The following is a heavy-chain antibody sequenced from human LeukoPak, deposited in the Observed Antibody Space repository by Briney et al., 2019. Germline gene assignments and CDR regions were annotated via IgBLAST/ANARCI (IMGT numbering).Heavy chain of an antibody. V-gene: IGHV1-69*05. CDR1: GGTVSSNG. Sequence: SVKVSCKASGGTVSSNGISWVRQAPGQGLEWMGGIIPIFGTANYAQKFQGRVTITTDESTSTAYMELSSLRSEDTAVYYCAREPAVAEGFQHWGQGTLVTVSS. CDR3: AREPAVAEGFQH. D-gene: IGHD6-19*01. J-gene: IGHJ1*01. CDR2: IIPIFGTA.